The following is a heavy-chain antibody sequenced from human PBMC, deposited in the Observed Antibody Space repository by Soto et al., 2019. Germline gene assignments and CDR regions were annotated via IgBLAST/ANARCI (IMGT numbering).Heavy chain of an antibody. J-gene: IGHJ6*02. D-gene: IGHD2-15*01. V-gene: IGHV3-7*01. CDR3: ARGDIVVVVAAGGMDV. CDR2: INQDGSER. Sequence: GGSLRLSCVASGFTFTSYWMTWVRQAPGKGLEWVANINQDGSERTHVDSVKGRFTVSRDNAKNSLYLEMNRLRAEDTAVYYCARGDIVVVVAAGGMDVWGQGTTVTVSS. CDR1: GFTFTSYW.